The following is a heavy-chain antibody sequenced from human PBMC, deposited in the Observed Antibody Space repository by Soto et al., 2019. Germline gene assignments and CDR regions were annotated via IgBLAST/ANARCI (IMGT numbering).Heavy chain of an antibody. J-gene: IGHJ6*02. Sequence: QVQLQESGPGLVKPSGTLSLTCAVSGGSISSSNWWSWVRQPPGKGLEWIGEIYHSGSTNYNPSRTSRRTIPVDKSKNQCSLKLSSVTAADTAVYYCAGRPLVTGYGMDVWGQGTTVTVS. CDR2: IYHSGST. D-gene: IGHD5-18*01. CDR1: GGSISSSNW. CDR3: AGRPLVTGYGMDV. V-gene: IGHV4-4*02.